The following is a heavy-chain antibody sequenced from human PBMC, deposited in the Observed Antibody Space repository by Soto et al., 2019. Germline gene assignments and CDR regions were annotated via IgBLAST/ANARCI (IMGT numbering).Heavy chain of an antibody. D-gene: IGHD2-2*01. CDR1: GGTFSSYA. CDR3: ASSVGTIVGVPANTRPWDYYYYYGMDL. Sequence: QVQLVQSGAEVQKPGSSVKVSCKASGGTFSSYAISWVRQAPGQGREWMGGIIPIFGTANYAQKYQRKVTITADESTSTASMELSSLSYEDTDAYCCASSVGTIVGVPANTRPWDYYYYYGMDLWGQGTTVTVSS. J-gene: IGHJ6*02. V-gene: IGHV1-69*01. CDR2: IIPIFGTA.